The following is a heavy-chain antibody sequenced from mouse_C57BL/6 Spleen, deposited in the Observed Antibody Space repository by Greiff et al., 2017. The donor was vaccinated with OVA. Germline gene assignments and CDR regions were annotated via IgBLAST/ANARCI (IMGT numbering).Heavy chain of an antibody. CDR2: IDPEDGET. V-gene: IGHV14-2*01. CDR3: AREGRDGYYPYAMDY. D-gene: IGHD2-3*01. Sequence: VQLKESGAELVKPGASVKLSCTASGFNIKDYYMHWVKQRTEQGLEWIGRIDPEDGETKYAPKFQGKATITADTSSNTAYLQLSSLTSEDTAVYYCAREGRDGYYPYAMDYWGQGTSVTVSS. CDR1: GFNIKDYY. J-gene: IGHJ4*01.